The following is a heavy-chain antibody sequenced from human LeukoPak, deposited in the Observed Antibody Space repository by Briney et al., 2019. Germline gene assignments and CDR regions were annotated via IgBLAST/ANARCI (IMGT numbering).Heavy chain of an antibody. CDR2: ISGSGTNT. CDR3: AKRRHYYGSGDYYRDP. V-gene: IGHV3-23*01. CDR1: GFTFSSYA. J-gene: IGHJ5*02. Sequence: GGSLRLSCAASGFTFSSYAMSWVRQAPGKGLEWVSSISGSGTNTYYADSVNGRFTISRDNSRNLLFLQMSSLRVEDTAVYYCAKRRHYYGSGDYYRDPWGQGTLVTVSS. D-gene: IGHD3-10*01.